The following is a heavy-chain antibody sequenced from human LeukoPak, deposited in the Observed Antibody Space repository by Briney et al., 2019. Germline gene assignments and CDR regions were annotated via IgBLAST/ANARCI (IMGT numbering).Heavy chain of an antibody. CDR2: IIPILGIA. V-gene: IGHV1-69*04. CDR3: ARGRGSFYWGYYFDY. J-gene: IGHJ4*02. CDR1: RGTFSSYA. Sequence: GASVKVSCKASRGTFSSYAISWVRQAPGQGLEWMGRIIPILGIANYAQKFQGRVTITADKSTSTAYMELSSLRSEDTAVYYCARGRGSFYWGYYFDYWGQGSLVTVSS. D-gene: IGHD1-26*01.